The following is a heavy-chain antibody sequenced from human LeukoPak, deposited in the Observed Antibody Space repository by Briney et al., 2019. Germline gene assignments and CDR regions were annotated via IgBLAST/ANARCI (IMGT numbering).Heavy chain of an antibody. CDR2: IYYSGST. J-gene: IGHJ6*02. V-gene: IGHV4-30-4*01. CDR1: GGSISSGDYY. CDR3: ARDKGVNIRGSYDRYYGMDV. Sequence: SQTLSLTCTVSGGSISSGDYYWSWIRQPPGKGLEWIGYIYYSGSTYYNPSLKSRVTISVDTSKNQFSLELSSVTAADTAVYYCARDKGVNIRGSYDRYYGMDVWGQGTTVTVSS. D-gene: IGHD1-26*01.